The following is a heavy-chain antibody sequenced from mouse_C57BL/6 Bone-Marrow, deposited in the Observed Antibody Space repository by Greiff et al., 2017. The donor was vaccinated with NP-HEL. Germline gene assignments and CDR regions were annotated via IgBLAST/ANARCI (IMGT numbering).Heavy chain of an antibody. Sequence: EVMLVESGGGLVQPGGSLKLSCAASGFTFSDYYMYWVRQTPEKRLEWVAYISNGGGSTYYPDTVKGRFTISRDNAKNTLYLQMSRLKSEDTAMYYCASYGSSLAWFAYWGQGTLVTVSA. J-gene: IGHJ3*01. V-gene: IGHV5-12*01. D-gene: IGHD1-1*01. CDR1: GFTFSDYY. CDR2: ISNGGGST. CDR3: ASYGSSLAWFAY.